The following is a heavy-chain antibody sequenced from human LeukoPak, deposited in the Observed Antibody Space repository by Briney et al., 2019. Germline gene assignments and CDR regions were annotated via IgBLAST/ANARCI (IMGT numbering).Heavy chain of an antibody. CDR3: ARHRLRAAAGTMGHFDY. V-gene: IGHV4-39*01. Sequence: SETLSLTCTVSGGSISSSSYYWGWIRQPPGKGLEWIGSIYYSGSTYYNPSLKSRVTISVDTSKNQFSLKLSSVTAADTAVYYCARHRLRAAAGTMGHFDYWGQGTLATVSS. CDR1: GGSISSSSYY. CDR2: IYYSGST. D-gene: IGHD6-13*01. J-gene: IGHJ4*02.